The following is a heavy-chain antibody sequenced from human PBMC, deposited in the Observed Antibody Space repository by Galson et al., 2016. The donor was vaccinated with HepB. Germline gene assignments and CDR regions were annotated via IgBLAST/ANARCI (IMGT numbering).Heavy chain of an antibody. V-gene: IGHV2-5*02. Sequence: PALVKPTQTLTLTCTFSGFSFDTPGAGVGWIRQPPGKALEWLALVYWDDDKRYSPSLKNRLTVTKDSSRDQVVLTMTSMDAVDTATYYCVQYRSRSAWYPYWGQGILVTVSS. D-gene: IGHD6-19*01. CDR1: GFSFDTPGAG. CDR2: VYWDDDK. CDR3: VQYRSRSAWYPY. J-gene: IGHJ4*02.